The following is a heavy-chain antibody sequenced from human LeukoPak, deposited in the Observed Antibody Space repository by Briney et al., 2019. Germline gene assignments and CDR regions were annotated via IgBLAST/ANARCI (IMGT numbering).Heavy chain of an antibody. V-gene: IGHV5-51*01. CDR3: ARQRGTEDYYYGMDV. Sequence: GESLKISCKGSGYSFTSYWIGWVRQMPGKGLEWVGIIYPGDSDTRYSPSFQGQVTISADKSISTAYLQWSSLKASDTAMYYCARQRGTEDYYYGMDVWGQGTTVTVSS. J-gene: IGHJ6*02. D-gene: IGHD3-16*01. CDR2: IYPGDSDT. CDR1: GYSFTSYW.